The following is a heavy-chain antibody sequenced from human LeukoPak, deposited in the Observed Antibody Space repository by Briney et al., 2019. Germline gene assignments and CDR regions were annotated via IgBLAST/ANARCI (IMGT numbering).Heavy chain of an antibody. J-gene: IGHJ6*03. Sequence: GGSLRLSCAASGFMFSSYWMSWVRQAPGKGLEWVADIKEDGSEKSYVDSVKGRFTISRDNAKNSLYLQMNSLRAEDTAVYYCARGTQWELRLYYYYYMDVWGKGTTVTISS. CDR3: ARGTQWELRLYYYYYMDV. V-gene: IGHV3-7*01. CDR2: IKEDGSEK. CDR1: GFMFSSYW. D-gene: IGHD1-26*01.